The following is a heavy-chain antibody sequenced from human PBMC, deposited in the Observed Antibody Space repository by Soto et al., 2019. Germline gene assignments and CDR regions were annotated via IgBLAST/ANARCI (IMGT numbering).Heavy chain of an antibody. CDR1: GYTFTSYY. CDR3: ARDPGMTTVVTNNSPDAFDI. D-gene: IGHD4-17*01. CDR2: INPSGGST. Sequence: GASVKVSCKASGYTFTSYYMHWVRQAPGQGLEWMGIINPSGGSTSYAQKFQGRVTMTRDTSTSTVYMELSSLRSEDTAVYYCARDPGMTTVVTNNSPDAFDIWGQGTMVTVSS. J-gene: IGHJ3*02. V-gene: IGHV1-46*03.